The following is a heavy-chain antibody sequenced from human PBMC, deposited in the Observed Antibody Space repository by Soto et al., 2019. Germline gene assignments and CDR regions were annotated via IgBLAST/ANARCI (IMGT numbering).Heavy chain of an antibody. CDR3: ATGGLFRGVPSPLDY. CDR2: ISAYNGNT. D-gene: IGHD3-10*01. CDR1: GYTFSSYA. J-gene: IGHJ4*02. Sequence: GASVKVSCKASGYTFSSYAISWVRQAPGQGLEWMGWISAYNGNTNYAQNFQGRVAMTTDTSTSTAYMELRSLRSDDTAVYYCATGGLFRGVPSPLDYWGRGILVTVSS. V-gene: IGHV1-18*01.